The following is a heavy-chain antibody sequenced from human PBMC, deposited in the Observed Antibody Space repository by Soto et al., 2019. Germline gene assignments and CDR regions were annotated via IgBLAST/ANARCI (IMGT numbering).Heavy chain of an antibody. CDR3: ARAISGYVT. D-gene: IGHD5-12*01. J-gene: IGHJ5*02. Sequence: GSVKVSCKASGITSTTYAIHWVRQAPGQGLEWMGWINTGNGNTRYSQRFLGRVSLTTDTSASTASMDLSSLASEDTAVYYCARAISGYVTWGQGTLVTVSS. CDR1: GITSTTYA. V-gene: IGHV1-3*04. CDR2: INTGNGNT.